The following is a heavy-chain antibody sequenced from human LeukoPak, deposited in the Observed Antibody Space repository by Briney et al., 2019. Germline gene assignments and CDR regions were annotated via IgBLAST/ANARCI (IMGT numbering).Heavy chain of an antibody. Sequence: SETLSLTCAVYGGSFSGYYWSWIRQPPGKGLEWIGEINHCGSTNYNPSLKSRVTISVDTSKNQFSLKLSSVTAADTAVYYCARGTDYYDSSGYIGYWGQGTLVTVSS. CDR1: GGSFSGYY. J-gene: IGHJ4*02. CDR2: INHCGST. CDR3: ARGTDYYDSSGYIGY. V-gene: IGHV4-34*01. D-gene: IGHD3-22*01.